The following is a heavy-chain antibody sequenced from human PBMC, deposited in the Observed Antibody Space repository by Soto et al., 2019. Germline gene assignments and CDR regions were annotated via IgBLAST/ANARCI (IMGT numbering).Heavy chain of an antibody. Sequence: EVQLVESGGGLVQPGESLRLSCAASGFTFDYYWMHWVRHAPGKGLVWVSRVQSDGTTTTYADSVKGRFTISRDNPSNTVSLQMSSLRAEDTAIYCCARGDRGGFDLWGQGTVVTVSS. V-gene: IGHV3-74*01. J-gene: IGHJ3*01. D-gene: IGHD2-15*01. CDR1: GFTFDYYW. CDR2: VQSDGTTT. CDR3: ARGDRGGFDL.